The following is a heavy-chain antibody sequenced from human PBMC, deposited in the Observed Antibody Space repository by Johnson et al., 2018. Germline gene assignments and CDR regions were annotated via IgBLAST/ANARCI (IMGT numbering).Heavy chain of an antibody. CDR3: AKGDYPKSDFFYNYYYMDV. D-gene: IGHD4-11*01. Sequence: VQLVQSGGVVVQXGGSLRLSCVGSGFTFDDHTMQWVRQAPGKGLEWVSFISWDGSSTYYADSVKGRFTIPRDNRKNSLYLQMNSLRAEDTPLYYCAKGDYPKSDFFYNYYYMDVWGKGTSVTVSS. CDR2: ISWDGSST. V-gene: IGHV3-43*01. CDR1: GFTFDDHT. J-gene: IGHJ6*03.